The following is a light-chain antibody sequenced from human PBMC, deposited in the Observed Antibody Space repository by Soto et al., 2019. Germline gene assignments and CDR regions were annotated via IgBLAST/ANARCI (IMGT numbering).Light chain of an antibody. J-gene: IGKJ1*01. CDR2: GAS. V-gene: IGKV1-39*01. Sequence: DIQMTQSPSSLSASVGDRVTITCRASQSISSYLNWYQQKPGKAPKVLIYGASSLQSGVPSRFSGSGSGTDFTLTISSLQPEDFATYYCQQSYSTPWTFGQGTKVDIK. CDR1: QSISSY. CDR3: QQSYSTPWT.